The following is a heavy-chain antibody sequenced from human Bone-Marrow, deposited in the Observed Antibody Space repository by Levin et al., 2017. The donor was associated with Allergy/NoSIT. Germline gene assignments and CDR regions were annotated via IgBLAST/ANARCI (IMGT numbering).Heavy chain of an antibody. CDR3: ARSVVMVYATYNWFDP. CDR2: IYYSGST. V-gene: IGHV4-30-4*01. J-gene: IGHJ5*02. CDR1: GGSISSGDYY. D-gene: IGHD2-8*01. Sequence: PSETLSLTCTVSGGSISSGDYYWSWIRQPPGKGLEWIGYIYYSGSTYYNPSLKSRVTISVDTSKNQFSLKLSSVTAADTAVYYCARSVVMVYATYNWFDPWGQGTLVTVSS.